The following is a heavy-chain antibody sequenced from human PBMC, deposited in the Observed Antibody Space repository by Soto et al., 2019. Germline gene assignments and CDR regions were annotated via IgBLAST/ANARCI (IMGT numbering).Heavy chain of an antibody. D-gene: IGHD3-10*01. CDR2: FYSNGII. CDR1: SGTVSSYY. V-gene: IGHV4-59*10. Sequence: ETRSLTTVIVSGTVSSYYWTVVWQPDGKGLEWIGLFYSNGIINYNPSLRSRVTMSVDTSKTQDSLKLASVTAQDTARDYCARVRYTLVRGVGASLCFDSWGQGTLVTGSS. CDR3: ARVRYTLVRGVGASLCFDS. J-gene: IGHJ5*02.